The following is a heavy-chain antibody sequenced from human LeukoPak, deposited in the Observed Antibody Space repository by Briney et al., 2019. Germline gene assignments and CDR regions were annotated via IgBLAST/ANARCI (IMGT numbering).Heavy chain of an antibody. V-gene: IGHV3-30*03. CDR3: ARDGGTGIVGASGGMDV. Sequence: RPGGSLRLSCAASGFTFSSYGMHWVRQAPGKGLEWVAVISYDGSNKYYADSVKGRFTISRDNSKNTLYLQMNSLRAEDTAVYYCARDGGTGIVGASGGMDVWGQGTTVTVSS. CDR1: GFTFSSYG. D-gene: IGHD1-26*01. CDR2: ISYDGSNK. J-gene: IGHJ6*02.